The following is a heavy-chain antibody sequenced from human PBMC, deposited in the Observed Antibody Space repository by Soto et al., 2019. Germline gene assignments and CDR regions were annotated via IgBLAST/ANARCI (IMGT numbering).Heavy chain of an antibody. CDR3: PGCLLRHVGGVRLAPIYLTSGMAV. J-gene: IGHJ6*04. Sequence: PSETLSLTCTVSGGSISSGGYYWSWIRQHPGKGLEWIGYIYYSGSTYYNPSLKSRVTISVDTSKNQFSRKLSPVASADTAGLYGPGCLLRHVGGVRLAPIYLTSGMAVGAKGPRVPVPS. CDR1: GGSISSGGYY. D-gene: IGHD3-16*01. V-gene: IGHV4-31*03. CDR2: IYYSGST.